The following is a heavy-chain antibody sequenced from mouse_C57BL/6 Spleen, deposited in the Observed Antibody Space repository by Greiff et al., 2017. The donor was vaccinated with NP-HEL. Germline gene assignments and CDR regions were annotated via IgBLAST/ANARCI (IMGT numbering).Heavy chain of an antibody. V-gene: IGHV1-42*01. D-gene: IGHD2-14*01. CDR1: GYSFTGYY. CDR3: ARGYEFDY. CDR2: INPSNGGT. Sequence: VQLQQSGPELVKPGASVKISCKASGYSFTGYYMNWVKQSPEKSLEWIGEINPSNGGTTYNQKFKAKATLTVDKSSSTAYMQLKSLTSEDSAVYYCARGYEFDYWGQGTTLTVSS. J-gene: IGHJ2*01.